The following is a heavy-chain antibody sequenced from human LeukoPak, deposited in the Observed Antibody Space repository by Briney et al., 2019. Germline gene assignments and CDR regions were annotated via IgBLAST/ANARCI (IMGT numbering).Heavy chain of an antibody. CDR1: GGTFSSYT. CDR3: ARDGYCSGGNCPGKFDP. V-gene: IGHV1-2*02. J-gene: IGHJ5*02. CDR2: INPNNGGT. D-gene: IGHD2-15*01. Sequence: ASVKVSCKASGGTFSSYTISWVRQAPGQGLKWMGWINPNNGGTKYAQNFQGRVTMTKATSISTVFMDLSRLRSDDTAVYYCARDGYCSGGNCPGKFDPWGQGTLVTISS.